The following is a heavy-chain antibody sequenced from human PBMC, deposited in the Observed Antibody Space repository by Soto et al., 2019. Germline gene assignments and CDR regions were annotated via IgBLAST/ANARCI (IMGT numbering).Heavy chain of an antibody. J-gene: IGHJ5*02. CDR1: GYTFTSYG. V-gene: IGHV1-18*04. Sequence: ASVKVSCKASGYTFTSYGINWVRQAPGQGLEWMGWISAYNGNTNYAQKLQGRVTMTTDTSTSTAYMELRSLRSDDTAVYYCARDSGIAAAGTTDNWFDPWGQGTLVTVSS. CDR2: ISAYNGNT. D-gene: IGHD6-13*01. CDR3: ARDSGIAAAGTTDNWFDP.